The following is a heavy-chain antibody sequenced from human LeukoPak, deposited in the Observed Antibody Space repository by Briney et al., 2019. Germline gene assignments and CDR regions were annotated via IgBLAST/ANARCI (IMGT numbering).Heavy chain of an antibody. Sequence: PSETLSLTCAVYGGPFSGHYWGCVRRPPGKGLGWIVEINDSGSINYNPSLTSRVTISVDTSKNQFSLKLSSVTAADTAVYHCARGPTSGWPSPDYWGQGTLVTVSS. D-gene: IGHD6-25*01. J-gene: IGHJ4*02. V-gene: IGHV4-34*01. CDR2: INDSGSI. CDR3: ARGPTSGWPSPDY. CDR1: GGPFSGHY.